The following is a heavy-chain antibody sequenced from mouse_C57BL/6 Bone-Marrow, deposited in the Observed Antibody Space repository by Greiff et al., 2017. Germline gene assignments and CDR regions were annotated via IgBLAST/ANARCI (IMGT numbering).Heavy chain of an antibody. J-gene: IGHJ1*03. CDR3: TRGGNGYYVDFEV. Sequence: QVQLQQPGAELVKPGASVKLSCKASGYTFTSYWMQWVKQRPGQGLEWIGEIDPSDSYTNYNQKFKGKATLTVDTSSSTAYMQLSSLTSEDSAVYYCTRGGNGYYVDFEVWGTGTTVTVSS. V-gene: IGHV1-50*01. CDR2: IDPSDSYT. D-gene: IGHD2-3*01. CDR1: GYTFTSYW.